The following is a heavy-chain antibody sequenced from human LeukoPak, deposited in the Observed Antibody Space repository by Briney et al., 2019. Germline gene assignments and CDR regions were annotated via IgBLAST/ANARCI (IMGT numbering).Heavy chain of an antibody. V-gene: IGHV4-34*01. CDR1: GGSFSGYY. Sequence: SETLSLTCAVYGGSFSGYYWSWIRQPPGKGLEWIGEINHSGSTNYNPSPKSRVTISVDTSKNQFSLRLSSVTAADTAVYYCAREVDAAAAYNWFDPWGQGTLVTVSS. CDR3: AREVDAAAAYNWFDP. J-gene: IGHJ5*02. D-gene: IGHD2-2*01. CDR2: INHSGST.